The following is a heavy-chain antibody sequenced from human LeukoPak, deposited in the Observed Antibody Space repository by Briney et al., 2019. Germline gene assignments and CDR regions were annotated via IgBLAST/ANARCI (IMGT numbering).Heavy chain of an antibody. CDR1: GYTFTSYG. D-gene: IGHD4-17*01. V-gene: IGHV1-18*01. CDR3: ARGRDYGDYNTQDLFVY. CDR2: ISAYNGNT. J-gene: IGHJ4*02. Sequence: ASVKVSCKASGYTFTSYGISWVRRAPGQGLEWMGWISAYNGNTNYAQKLQGRVTMTTDTSTSTAYMELRSLRSDDTAVYYCARGRDYGDYNTQDLFVYWGQGTLVTVSS.